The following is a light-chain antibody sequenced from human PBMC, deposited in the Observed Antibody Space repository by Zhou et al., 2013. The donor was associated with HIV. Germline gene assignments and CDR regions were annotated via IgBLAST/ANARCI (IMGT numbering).Light chain of an antibody. CDR3: HQYYSYPWT. V-gene: IGKV1-6*01. J-gene: IGKJ1*01. CDR1: QDIRND. Sequence: ILMTQSPSSLSASIGDRITITCRASQDIRNDLGWYQQKPGKAPKLLIYAAFSLQSGVPXRFSGSGTGTDFTLTITNLQPDDFATYYCHQYYSYPWTFGQGTKVEIK. CDR2: AAF.